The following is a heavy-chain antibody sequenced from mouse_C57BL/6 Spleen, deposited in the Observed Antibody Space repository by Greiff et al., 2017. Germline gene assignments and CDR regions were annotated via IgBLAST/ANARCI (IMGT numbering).Heavy chain of an antibody. CDR1: GYTFTSYW. J-gene: IGHJ4*01. Sequence: QVQLQQPGAELVKPGASVKLSCKASGYTFTSYWMHWVKQRPGQGLEWIGMIHPNSGSTNYNEKFKSKATLTVDKSSSTAYMQLSSLTSEDSAVYYCARNGSSYDYYAMDYGCQGTSLTVSS. D-gene: IGHD1-1*01. CDR2: IHPNSGST. CDR3: ARNGSSYDYYAMDY. V-gene: IGHV1-64*01.